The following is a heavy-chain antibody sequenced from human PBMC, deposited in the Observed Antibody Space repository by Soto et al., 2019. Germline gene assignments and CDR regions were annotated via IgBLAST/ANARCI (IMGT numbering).Heavy chain of an antibody. D-gene: IGHD3-16*01. Sequence: QIQLVQFGPEVKKPGTPVKVSCKASGFTFSSSGIHWVRQARGQRLEWIGWIVVGSGNTNYAQKFQERVTIPRDDTTNTAYRELTSLGSVDTAVYYCAAGLARTVVCSGFELWGQGTLVTVSS. CDR3: AAGLARTVVCSGFEL. J-gene: IGHJ5*02. V-gene: IGHV1-58*02. CDR1: GFTFSSSG. CDR2: IVVGSGNT.